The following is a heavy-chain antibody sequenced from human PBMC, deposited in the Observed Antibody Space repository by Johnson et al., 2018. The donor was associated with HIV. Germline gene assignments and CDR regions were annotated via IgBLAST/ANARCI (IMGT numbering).Heavy chain of an antibody. CDR2: IGTAGDT. V-gene: IGHV3-13*04. J-gene: IGHJ3*01. CDR1: GFPFSSSD. Sequence: VQLVESGGGSVQPGGSLSLSCAASGFPFSSSDMHWVRQATGKGLEWVSAIGTAGDTYYPGSVKGRFTISRENAKNSLYLQLNSLRAGDSALYYCARGSYDGDAFDLWGQGTMVTVSS. CDR3: ARGSYDGDAFDL. D-gene: IGHD1-26*01.